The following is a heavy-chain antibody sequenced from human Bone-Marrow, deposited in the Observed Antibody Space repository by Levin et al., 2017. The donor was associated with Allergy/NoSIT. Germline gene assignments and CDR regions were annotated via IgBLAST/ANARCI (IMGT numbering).Heavy chain of an antibody. V-gene: IGHV4-59*12. CDR3: ARVYGDY. J-gene: IGHJ4*02. Sequence: SETLSLTCTVSGGSISGYYWSWIRQPPGKGLQYIGYIYDTGSTYYLSSLKSRVTFSVDTSKKQFSLKLTSVTAADTAVYYFARVYGDYWGQGILVTVAS. CDR1: GGSISGYY. D-gene: IGHD4-17*01. CDR2: IYDTGST.